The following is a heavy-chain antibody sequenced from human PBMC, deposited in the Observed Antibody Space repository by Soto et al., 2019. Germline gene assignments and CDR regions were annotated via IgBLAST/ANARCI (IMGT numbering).Heavy chain of an antibody. CDR2: IKQDGSEK. D-gene: IGHD3-22*01. CDR1: GITFNSYS. CDR3: ARFYDNSGYFTYYYYGMDV. Sequence: SGGSLRLSCAASGITFNSYSMNWVRQAPGKGLEWVANIKQDGSEKYYVDSVKGRFTISRDNAKNSLYLQMNRLRAEDTAVYYCARFYDNSGYFTYYYYGMDVWGQGTTVTVSS. V-gene: IGHV3-7*03. J-gene: IGHJ6*02.